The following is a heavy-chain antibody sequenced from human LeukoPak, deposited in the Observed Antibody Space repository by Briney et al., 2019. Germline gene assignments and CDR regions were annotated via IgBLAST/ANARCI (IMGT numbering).Heavy chain of an antibody. CDR2: ISAYDGNT. V-gene: IGHV1-18*01. CDR3: TRDDGYSYKKGVDRFDY. CDR1: GYTFTSYG. J-gene: IGHJ4*02. D-gene: IGHD5-18*01. Sequence: HRASVKVSCKASGYTFTSYGISWVRQAPGQGLEWMGWISAYDGNTKYVQKFQGRVTMTVETSTSSAYMDLRSLTSDDTAVYYCTRDDGYSYKKGVDRFDYWGQGTLVTVSS.